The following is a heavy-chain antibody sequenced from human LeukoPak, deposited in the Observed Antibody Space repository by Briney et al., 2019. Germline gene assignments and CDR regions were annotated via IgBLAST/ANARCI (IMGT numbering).Heavy chain of an antibody. D-gene: IGHD3-22*01. CDR3: ARDPQNSYDSSGYYFDY. CDR1: GFTFSSYA. V-gene: IGHV3-30-3*01. CDR2: ISYDGSNK. Sequence: PGGSLRLSCAASGFTFSSYAMHWVRQAPGKGLEWVAVISYDGSNKYYADSVKGRFTISRDNAKNSLYLQMNSLRAEDTAVYYCARDPQNSYDSSGYYFDYWGQGTLVTVSS. J-gene: IGHJ4*02.